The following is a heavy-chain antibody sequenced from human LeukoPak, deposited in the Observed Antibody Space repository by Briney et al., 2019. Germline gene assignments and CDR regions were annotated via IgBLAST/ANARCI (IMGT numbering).Heavy chain of an antibody. D-gene: IGHD2-8*01. CDR3: AREDVVLVDAVRYYYYGMDV. CDR2: INPSGGNT. CDR1: GYNFISYY. J-gene: IGHJ6*02. Sequence: SEKVSCKASGYNFISYYMHWVRQAPRQGLEWMGIINPSGGNTSYAQKFQDRVTMTRDTSTSTVYMELSSLKSEDTAVYYCAREDVVLVDAVRYYYYGMDVWGQGTTVTVSS. V-gene: IGHV1-46*01.